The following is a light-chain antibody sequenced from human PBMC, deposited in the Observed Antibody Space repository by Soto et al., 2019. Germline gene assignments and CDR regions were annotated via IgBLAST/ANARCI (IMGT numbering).Light chain of an antibody. CDR2: GAS. CDR3: QQYNDWPRRLT. V-gene: IGKV3-15*01. Sequence: EIVLTHSPGTLSFSPLERAPLXWPSSQSVSTYLAWYQQKPGQAPRLLIYGASTRATGIPARFSGSGSGTEFTLTISSLQSEDFAVYYCQQYNDWPRRLTFGGGTKVEIK. CDR1: QSVSTY. J-gene: IGKJ4*01.